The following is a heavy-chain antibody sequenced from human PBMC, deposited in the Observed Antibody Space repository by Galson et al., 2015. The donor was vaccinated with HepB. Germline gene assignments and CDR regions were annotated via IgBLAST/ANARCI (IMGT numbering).Heavy chain of an antibody. V-gene: IGHV1-8*01. D-gene: IGHD4-23*01. CDR1: GYTFTSFD. CDR3: ARTERQKTHADN. J-gene: IGHJ4*02. CDR2: MDPKSGDT. Sequence: SVKVSCKASGYTFTSFDINWVRQATGQGLEWMGWMDPKSGDTGYAQSFQGRVTMTRDTSVNTAYMELSSLRSEDTAVYYCARTERQKTHADNWGQGTLVTVSS.